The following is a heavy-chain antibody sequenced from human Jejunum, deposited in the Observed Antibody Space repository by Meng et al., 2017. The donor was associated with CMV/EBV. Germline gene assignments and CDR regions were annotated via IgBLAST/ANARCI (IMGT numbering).Heavy chain of an antibody. D-gene: IGHD2-21*02. CDR2: INTDGRNT. J-gene: IGHJ4*02. Sequence: CVGSGFTFSSYWMHWVRQAQGKGLVWVSRINTDGRNTYYADSVKGRFTISRDNAKNTLYLQVNSLTADDTALYYCARGTTGGHYYFDYWGQGTLSPSPQ. CDR3: ARGTTGGHYYFDY. V-gene: IGHV3-74*01. CDR1: GFTFSSYW.